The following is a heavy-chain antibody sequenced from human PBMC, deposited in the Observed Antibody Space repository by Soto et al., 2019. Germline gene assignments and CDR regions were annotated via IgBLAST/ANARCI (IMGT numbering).Heavy chain of an antibody. CDR3: ARDLYQLLFLYGMDV. J-gene: IGHJ6*02. V-gene: IGHV3-30-3*01. CDR2: ISYDGSNK. Sequence: TGGSLRLSCAASGFTFSSYAMHWVLQAPGKGLEWVAVISYDGSNKYYADSVKGRFTISRDNSKNTLYLQMNSLRAEDTAVYYCARDLYQLLFLYGMDVWGQGTTVTVSS. CDR1: GFTFSSYA. D-gene: IGHD2-2*01.